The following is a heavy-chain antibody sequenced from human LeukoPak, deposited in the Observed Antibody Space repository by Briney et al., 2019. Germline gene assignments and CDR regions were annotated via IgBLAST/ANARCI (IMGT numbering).Heavy chain of an antibody. V-gene: IGHV3-30*04. CDR2: ISYDGSNK. Sequence: GGSLRLSCAASGFTFSSYAMHWVRQAPGKGLEWVAVISYDGSNKYYADSVKGRFTISRDNSKNTLHLQVNSLRAEDTAVYYCARPLNYDILTGYLDYWGQGTLVTVSS. J-gene: IGHJ4*02. CDR3: ARPLNYDILTGYLDY. D-gene: IGHD3-9*01. CDR1: GFTFSSYA.